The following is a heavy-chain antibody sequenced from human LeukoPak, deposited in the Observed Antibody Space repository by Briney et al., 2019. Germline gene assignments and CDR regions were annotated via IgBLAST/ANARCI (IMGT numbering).Heavy chain of an antibody. V-gene: IGHV3-30-3*01. J-gene: IGHJ4*02. Sequence: GRSLRLSCAASGFTFSSYAMHWVRQAPGKGLEWVAVISYDGSNKYYADSVKGRFTISRDNSKNTLYLQMNSLRAEDTAVYYCAKGGLSITMIVEHLDYWGQGTLVTVSS. CDR1: GFTFSSYA. D-gene: IGHD3-22*01. CDR2: ISYDGSNK. CDR3: AKGGLSITMIVEHLDY.